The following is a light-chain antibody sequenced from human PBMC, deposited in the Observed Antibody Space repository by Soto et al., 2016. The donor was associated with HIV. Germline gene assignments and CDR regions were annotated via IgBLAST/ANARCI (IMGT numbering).Light chain of an antibody. CDR2: LGS. CDR1: QSLLHSNGYNY. V-gene: IGKV2-28*01. J-gene: IGKJ2*01. Sequence: DIVMTQSPLSLPVTPGEPASISCRSSQSLLHSNGYNYLDWYLQKPGQSPQVLIYLGSNRASGVPDRLSGSGSGTDFTLKISRVEAEDVGIYYCMQGLHTPPTFGQGPSCRSN. CDR3: MQGLHTPPT.